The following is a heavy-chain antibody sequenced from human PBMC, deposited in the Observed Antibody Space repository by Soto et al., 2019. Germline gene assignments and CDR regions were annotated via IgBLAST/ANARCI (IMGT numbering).Heavy chain of an antibody. CDR2: ISGSGGST. J-gene: IGHJ4*02. V-gene: IGHV3-23*01. Sequence: GGSLRLSCAASGFTFTIFAMSWVGQSPGKGLEWVSTISGSGGSTYYADAVKGRFTISRDNSMGTLYLQMKSLRVEDTAIYYCAKEVSLGSTVDLGYWGQGTLVTVSS. CDR3: AKEVSLGSTVDLGY. CDR1: GFTFTIFA. D-gene: IGHD7-27*01.